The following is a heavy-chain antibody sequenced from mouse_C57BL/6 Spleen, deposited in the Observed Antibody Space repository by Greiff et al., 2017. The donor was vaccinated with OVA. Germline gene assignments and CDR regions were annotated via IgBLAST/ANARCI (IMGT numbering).Heavy chain of an antibody. CDR1: GYAFSSSW. J-gene: IGHJ4*01. Sequence: VQLQQSGPELVKPGASVKISCKASGYAFSSSWLNWVKQRPGKGLEWIGRIYPGDGDTNYNGKFKGKATLTADKSSSTAYMQLSSLTSEDSAVYVCAREGLLRYLYAMDYWGQGTSVTVSS. CDR2: IYPGDGDT. D-gene: IGHD1-1*01. V-gene: IGHV1-82*01. CDR3: AREGLLRYLYAMDY.